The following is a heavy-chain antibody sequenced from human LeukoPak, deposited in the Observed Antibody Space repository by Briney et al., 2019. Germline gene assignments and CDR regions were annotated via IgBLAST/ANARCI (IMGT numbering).Heavy chain of an antibody. V-gene: IGHV3-48*02. CDR2: ISTDSGTL. CDR1: GFTFSAYH. J-gene: IGHJ4*02. CDR3: ARRDPFDY. Sequence: GGSLRLSCASSGFTFSAYHMNWVRQARGKGLEWISFISTDSGTLYYADSVKGRFTISRDNAANSLYLQMNNLRDEDTAVYYCARRDPFDYWGQGTMVTVSS.